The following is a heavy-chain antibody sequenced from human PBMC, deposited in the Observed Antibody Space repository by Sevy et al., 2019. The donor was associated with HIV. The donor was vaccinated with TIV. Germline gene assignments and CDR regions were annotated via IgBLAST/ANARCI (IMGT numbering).Heavy chain of an antibody. D-gene: IGHD3-22*01. V-gene: IGHV4-30-4*01. Sequence: SETLSLTCTVSGGSISSGDYYWSWIRQPPGKGLEWIGYIYYSGSTYYNPSLKNRVTISVDTSKNQFSLKLNSVTAADTAVYYCAKAGYYDSSGYYSTEAGLAFDIWGQGTMVTVSS. CDR3: AKAGYYDSSGYYSTEAGLAFDI. CDR1: GGSISSGDYY. J-gene: IGHJ3*02. CDR2: IYYSGST.